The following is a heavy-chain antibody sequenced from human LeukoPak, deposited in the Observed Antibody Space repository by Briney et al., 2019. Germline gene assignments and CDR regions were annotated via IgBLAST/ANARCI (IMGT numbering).Heavy chain of an antibody. CDR1: GFTFSSYG. J-gene: IGHJ4*02. CDR3: AKDALRLRYFDWLLYGSGPDY. D-gene: IGHD3-9*01. V-gene: IGHV3-30*02. CDR2: IWYGGSNK. Sequence: QPGGSLRLSCAASGFTFSSYGMHWVRQAPGKGLEWVAVIWYGGSNKYYADSVKGRFTISRDNSKNTLYLQMNSLRAEDTAVYYCAKDALRLRYFDWLLYGSGPDYWGQGTLVTVSS.